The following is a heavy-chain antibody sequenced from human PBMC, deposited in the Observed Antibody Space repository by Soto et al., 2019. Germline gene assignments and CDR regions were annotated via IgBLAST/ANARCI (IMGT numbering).Heavy chain of an antibody. V-gene: IGHV3-33*01. J-gene: IGHJ4*02. CDR3: ARDRYSGYGRFALDY. Sequence: QVQLVESGGGVVQPGRSLRLSCAASGFTFSSYGMHWVRQAPGKGLEWVAVIWYDGSNKYYADSVKGRFTISRDNFKNTLYLQMNSLRAEDTAVYYCARDRYSGYGRFALDYWGQGTLVTVSS. CDR1: GFTFSSYG. CDR2: IWYDGSNK. D-gene: IGHD5-12*01.